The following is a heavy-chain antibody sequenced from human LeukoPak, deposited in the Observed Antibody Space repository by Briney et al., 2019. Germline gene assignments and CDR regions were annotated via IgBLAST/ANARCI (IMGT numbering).Heavy chain of an antibody. CDR1: GGSISSYY. CDR2: IYYSGST. V-gene: IGHV4-59*01. Sequence: SETLSLTCTVSGGSISSYYWSWIRQPPGKGLDWIGYIYYSGSTNYNPSLKSRVTISVDTSKNQFSLKLSSVTAADTAVYYCARVYSSRDAFDIWGQGTMVTVSS. D-gene: IGHD6-13*01. CDR3: ARVYSSRDAFDI. J-gene: IGHJ3*02.